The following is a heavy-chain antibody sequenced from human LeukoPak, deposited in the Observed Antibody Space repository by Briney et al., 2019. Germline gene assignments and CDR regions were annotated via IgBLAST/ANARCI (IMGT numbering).Heavy chain of an antibody. J-gene: IGHJ4*02. D-gene: IGHD5-18*01. CDR2: ISYDGSNK. CDR1: GFTFSSYA. Sequence: GGSLRLSCAASGFTFSSYAMHWVRQAPGKGLEWVTVISYDGSNKYYADSVKGRFTISRDNSKNTLYLQMNSLRAEDTAVYYCARDLGVDTAMVLDYWGQGTLVTVSS. CDR3: ARDLGVDTAMVLDY. V-gene: IGHV3-30*04.